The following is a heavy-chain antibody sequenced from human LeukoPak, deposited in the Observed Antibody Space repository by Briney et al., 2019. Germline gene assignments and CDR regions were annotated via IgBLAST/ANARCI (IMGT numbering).Heavy chain of an antibody. Sequence: GASVTVSCTASGYGFTGYYLHWVRHAPAQGLELVGRSNLNSGGTNNAQKFQGRGTMTRDTSISTAYMELSRLRSDGTAVKYCASTLNDVSNFDYWGQGTLVTVSS. D-gene: IGHD1-1*01. CDR3: ASTLNDVSNFDY. V-gene: IGHV1-2*06. CDR1: GYGFTGYY. CDR2: SNLNSGGT. J-gene: IGHJ4*02.